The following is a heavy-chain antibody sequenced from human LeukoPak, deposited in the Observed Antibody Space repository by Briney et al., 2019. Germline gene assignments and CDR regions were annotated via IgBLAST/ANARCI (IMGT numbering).Heavy chain of an antibody. Sequence: SETLSLTCTVSGDSISSGSDYYWGWIRQPPEKGLEWIGGIYYSGSTYYNPSLKSRVTISVDTSKNRFSLKLSSVTAAEAAVYYCARHLRSATGSYYWSDSWGQGALVTVSS. V-gene: IGHV4-39*01. CDR1: GDSISSGSDYY. CDR2: IYYSGST. D-gene: IGHD1-26*01. CDR3: ARHLRSATGSYYWSDS. J-gene: IGHJ5*01.